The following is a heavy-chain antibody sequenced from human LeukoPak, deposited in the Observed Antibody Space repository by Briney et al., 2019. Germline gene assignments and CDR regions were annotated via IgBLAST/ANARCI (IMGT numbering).Heavy chain of an antibody. Sequence: GGSLTLSCAASGITFNNYWLHWVRQAPGKGLVWVSRIDIDGSGTIYAGSVKGRFTVSRDNAKNTQYLQMTSLRAEDTAVYYCARGGYSSGLDYWGQGILVTVSS. V-gene: IGHV3-74*01. CDR2: IDIDGSGT. CDR3: ARGGYSSGLDY. D-gene: IGHD6-19*01. J-gene: IGHJ4*02. CDR1: GITFNNYW.